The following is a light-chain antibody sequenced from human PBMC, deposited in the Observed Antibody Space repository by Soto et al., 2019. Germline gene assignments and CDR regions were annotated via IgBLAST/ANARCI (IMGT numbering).Light chain of an antibody. J-gene: IGKJ2*01. CDR2: GAS. CDR3: QQYFNWPPYT. V-gene: IGKV3-15*01. CDR1: ESVSSN. Sequence: EIVLTQSPATLSVSPGDRATLSCRASESVSSNVARYQQKPGQTPRLLIYGASTRATGVPPRFSGSRSGTEFTLTISSLQPEDFAVYYCQQYFNWPPYTFGQGTKVDIK.